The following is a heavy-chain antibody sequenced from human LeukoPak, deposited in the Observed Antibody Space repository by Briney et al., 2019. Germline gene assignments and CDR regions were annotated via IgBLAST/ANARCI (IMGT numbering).Heavy chain of an antibody. CDR1: GFTFSNAW. J-gene: IGHJ4*02. Sequence: GGSLRLSCAASGFTFSNAWMSWVRQAPGKGLEWVGRIKSKTDGGTTDYAAPVKGRFTISRDDSKNTLYLQMNSLKTEDTAVYYCTTGGRIAVAGRGRYYFDYWGQGTLVTVSS. D-gene: IGHD6-19*01. CDR2: IKSKTDGGTT. V-gene: IGHV3-15*01. CDR3: TTGGRIAVAGRGRYYFDY.